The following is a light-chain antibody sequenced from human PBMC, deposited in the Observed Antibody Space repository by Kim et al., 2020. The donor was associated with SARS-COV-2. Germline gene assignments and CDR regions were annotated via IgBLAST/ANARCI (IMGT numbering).Light chain of an antibody. J-gene: IGKJ2*01. CDR3: QQYGNSPGYT. CDR1: QSISNNY. Sequence: SPGKRAPLSCRASQSISNNYLAWYQQKPGQAPRLLIHGASSRATGIPDRFSGSGSGADFTLTISRLEPEDFAVYYCQQYGNSPGYTFGQGTKLEI. CDR2: GAS. V-gene: IGKV3-20*01.